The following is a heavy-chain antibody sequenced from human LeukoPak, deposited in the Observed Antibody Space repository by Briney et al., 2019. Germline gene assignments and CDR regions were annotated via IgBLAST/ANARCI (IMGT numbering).Heavy chain of an antibody. D-gene: IGHD5-12*01. Sequence: ASVKVSCKASGGTFSSYAISWVRQAPGQGLEWMGRIIPILGIANYAQKFQGRVTITADKSTSTAYMELSSLRSEDTAVYYCARDSTDVDIGLDYWGQGTLVTVSS. J-gene: IGHJ4*02. CDR1: GGTFSSYA. CDR3: ARDSTDVDIGLDY. CDR2: IIPILGIA. V-gene: IGHV1-69*04.